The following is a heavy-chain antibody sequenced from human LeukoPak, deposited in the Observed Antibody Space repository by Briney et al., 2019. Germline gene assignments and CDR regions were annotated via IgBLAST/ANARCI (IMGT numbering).Heavy chain of an antibody. Sequence: GGSLRLSCAASGFSFSNYAMTWVRQAPGKGLEWVSSMSGRFDSTYYADSVKGRFTISRDNSKNTLYLQMNSLRAEDTAVYYCAKDENYYDSSGYAFDIWGQGTMVTVSS. CDR3: AKDENYYDSSGYAFDI. D-gene: IGHD3-22*01. CDR1: GFSFSNYA. J-gene: IGHJ3*02. V-gene: IGHV3-23*01. CDR2: MSGRFDST.